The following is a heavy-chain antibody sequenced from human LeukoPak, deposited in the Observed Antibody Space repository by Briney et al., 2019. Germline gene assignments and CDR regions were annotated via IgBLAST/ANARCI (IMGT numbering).Heavy chain of an antibody. V-gene: IGHV3-23*01. D-gene: IGHD3-10*01. CDR3: ANQPSPSGRLLYYMDV. CDR1: GFTLSTYA. J-gene: IGHJ6*03. Sequence: PGGSLRLSCAASGFTLSTYAMSWVRQAPGKGLERVSAISGSGGSTYYADSVKGRFTISRDNSKNTLYLQMNSLRAEDTAVYYCANQPSPSGRLLYYMDVWGKGTTVTVSS. CDR2: ISGSGGST.